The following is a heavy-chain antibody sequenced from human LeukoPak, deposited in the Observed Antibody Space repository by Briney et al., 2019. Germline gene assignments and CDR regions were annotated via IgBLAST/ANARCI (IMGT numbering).Heavy chain of an antibody. V-gene: IGHV3-21*01. CDR2: ISTSSSYI. D-gene: IGHD5-18*01. Sequence: KTGGSLRLSCAASGFTFSSYSINWVRQAPGKGLEWVSSISTSSSYIYYADSVKGRFTISRDNAKNSLYLQMNSLRAEDTAVYYCAANEGIQLSNTDMGYFDYWGQGTLVTVSS. J-gene: IGHJ4*02. CDR1: GFTFSSYS. CDR3: AANEGIQLSNTDMGYFDY.